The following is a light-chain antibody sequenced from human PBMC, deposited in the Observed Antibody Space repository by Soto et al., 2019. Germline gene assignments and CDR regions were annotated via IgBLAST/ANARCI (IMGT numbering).Light chain of an antibody. CDR1: QSISNY. CDR3: QQSFSTLLT. CDR2: AAF. Sequence: DLQMTQSPSSLSASVGDRVTITCRASQSISNYVNWYQQKPGEAPKLLIYAAFSLQSEVPSRFSGSGSGTEFTLTISSLQPEDIATYFCQQSFSTLLTFGGGTTVEIK. V-gene: IGKV1-39*01. J-gene: IGKJ4*01.